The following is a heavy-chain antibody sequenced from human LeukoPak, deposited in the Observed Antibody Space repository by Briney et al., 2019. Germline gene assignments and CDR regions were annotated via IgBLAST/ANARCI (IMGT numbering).Heavy chain of an antibody. V-gene: IGHV3-9*03. Sequence: GGSLRLSCAASGFTFDDYAMHWVRQAPGKGLEWVSGISWNSGSIGYADSVKGRFTISRDNAKNSLYLQMNGLRAEDMALYYCAKAVTMVRGDPDAFDIWGQGTMVTVSS. J-gene: IGHJ3*02. D-gene: IGHD3-10*01. CDR1: GFTFDDYA. CDR3: AKAVTMVRGDPDAFDI. CDR2: ISWNSGSI.